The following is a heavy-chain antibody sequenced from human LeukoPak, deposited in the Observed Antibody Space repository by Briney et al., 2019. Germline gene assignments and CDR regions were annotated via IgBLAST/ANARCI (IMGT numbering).Heavy chain of an antibody. Sequence: GASVKVSCKASGYTSTSYGISWVRQAPGQGLEWMGWISAYNGNTNYAQKLQGRVTMTTDTSTSTAYMELRSLRSDDTAVYYCARAQYSSSSLYPFDYWGQGTLVTVSS. CDR1: GYTSTSYG. CDR2: ISAYNGNT. D-gene: IGHD6-6*01. J-gene: IGHJ4*02. CDR3: ARAQYSSSSLYPFDY. V-gene: IGHV1-18*01.